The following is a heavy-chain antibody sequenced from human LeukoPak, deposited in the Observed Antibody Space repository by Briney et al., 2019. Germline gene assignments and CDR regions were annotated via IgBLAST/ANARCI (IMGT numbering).Heavy chain of an antibody. D-gene: IGHD1-26*01. Sequence: ASVKVSCKASGYTFTSYGINWVRQAPGQGLEWMGWNSGYNGNTNYAQKLQGRVTVTTDTSTSTAYMELRSLESDDTAMYYCASPSPYSGSYTVWGQGTPVTVSS. V-gene: IGHV1-18*01. J-gene: IGHJ4*02. CDR2: NSGYNGNT. CDR3: ASPSPYSGSYTV. CDR1: GYTFTSYG.